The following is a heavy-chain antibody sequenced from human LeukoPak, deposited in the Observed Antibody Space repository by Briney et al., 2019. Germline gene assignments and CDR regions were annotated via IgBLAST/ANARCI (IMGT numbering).Heavy chain of an antibody. V-gene: IGHV3-53*01. Sequence: PGGSLRLSCAASGFTVSSNYMSWVRQAPGKGLEWVSVIYSGGSTYYADSVKGRFTISRDNSKNTLYLQMNSLRAEDTAVYYCARVPPRQLRYFDWLTRSKDAFDIWGQGTMVTVSS. J-gene: IGHJ3*02. CDR1: GFTVSSNY. D-gene: IGHD3-9*01. CDR2: IYSGGST. CDR3: ARVPPRQLRYFDWLTRSKDAFDI.